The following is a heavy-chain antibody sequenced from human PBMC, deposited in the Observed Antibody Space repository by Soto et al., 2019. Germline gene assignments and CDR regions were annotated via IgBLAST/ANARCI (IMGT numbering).Heavy chain of an antibody. CDR1: GFTFSSYA. CDR2: ISYDGSNK. Sequence: PGGSLRLSCAASGFTFSSYAMHWVRQAPGKGLEWVAVISYDGSNKYYADSVKGRFTISRDNSKNTLYLQMNSLRAEDTAVYYCAREEVVLYGPYYYYGMDVWGQGTTVTVSS. V-gene: IGHV3-30-3*01. D-gene: IGHD2-8*01. J-gene: IGHJ6*02. CDR3: AREEVVLYGPYYYYGMDV.